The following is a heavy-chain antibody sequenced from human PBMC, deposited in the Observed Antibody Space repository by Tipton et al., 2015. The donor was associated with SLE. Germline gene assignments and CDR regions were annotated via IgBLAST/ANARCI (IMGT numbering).Heavy chain of an antibody. Sequence: SLRLSCVASGFTFSNYAMTWVRQAPGKGLEWVSYITGSDSTIYYADSVKGRFTVSRDNAKNSLYLQMNSLRAEDTAVYYCARHYDFWSALWVWGQGTTVTVSS. J-gene: IGHJ6*02. CDR3: ARHYDFWSALWV. V-gene: IGHV3-11*04. CDR1: GFTFSNYA. CDR2: ITGSDSTI. D-gene: IGHD3-3*01.